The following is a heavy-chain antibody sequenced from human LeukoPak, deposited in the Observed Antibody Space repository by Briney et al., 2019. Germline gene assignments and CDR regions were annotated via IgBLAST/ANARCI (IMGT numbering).Heavy chain of an antibody. CDR2: ISYDGSNK. D-gene: IGHD6-6*01. Sequence: GRSLRLSCAASGFTFSSYGMHWVRPAPGKGLEWVAVISYDGSNKYYADSVKGRFTISRDNSKNTLYLQMNSLRAEDTAVYYCAKEGGYSSSPFDYWGQGTLVTVSS. CDR1: GFTFSSYG. CDR3: AKEGGYSSSPFDY. J-gene: IGHJ4*02. V-gene: IGHV3-30*18.